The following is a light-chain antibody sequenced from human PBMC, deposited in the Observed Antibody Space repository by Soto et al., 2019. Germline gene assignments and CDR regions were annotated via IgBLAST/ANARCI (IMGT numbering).Light chain of an antibody. CDR2: DVG. Sequence: VLTQPPSVSGSPGQSVTISCTGTTSDVGSYNRVSWYQQTPGTAPKLIIYDVGSRPSGVPDRFSGSKSGNTASLTISGLQAEDEADYYCDSYTASSTYVFGTGTKVTVL. CDR1: TSDVGSYNR. J-gene: IGLJ1*01. V-gene: IGLV2-18*02. CDR3: DSYTASSTYV.